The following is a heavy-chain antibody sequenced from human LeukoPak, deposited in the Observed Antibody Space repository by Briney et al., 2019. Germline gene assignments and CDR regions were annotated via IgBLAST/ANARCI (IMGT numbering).Heavy chain of an antibody. CDR2: FYTSGNT. J-gene: IGHJ3*02. V-gene: IGHV4-4*09. CDR3: ARHRAEMATITDDTFDM. D-gene: IGHD5-24*01. CDR1: GTSITPYS. Sequence: SETLSLTCSVSGTSITPYSWSWIRQPPGRGLEWIGYFYTSGNTHQNPSLKSRVTMSIDASKNQFSLRLSSMTAADTAVYYWARHRAEMATITDDTFDMWGQGTMVTVSS.